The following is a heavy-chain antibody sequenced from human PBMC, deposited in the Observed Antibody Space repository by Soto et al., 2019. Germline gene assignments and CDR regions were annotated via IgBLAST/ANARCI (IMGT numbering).Heavy chain of an antibody. V-gene: IGHV4-30-4*01. Sequence: QVQLQESGPGLVKPSQTLSLTCTVSGDSISSANNYWSWIRQPPGEGLEWIGFISYSGTTSYSPSLXSXXAISLDTSKNPFSLSLTSVTAADPAVYYCARGRGYSYGLDPWGQGTLVTVSS. J-gene: IGHJ5*02. CDR2: ISYSGTT. CDR1: GDSISSANNY. CDR3: ARGRGYSYGLDP. D-gene: IGHD5-12*01.